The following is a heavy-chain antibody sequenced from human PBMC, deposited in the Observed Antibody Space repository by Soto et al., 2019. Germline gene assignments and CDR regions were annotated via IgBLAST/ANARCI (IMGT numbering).Heavy chain of an antibody. Sequence: ASVKVSCKASGYTFTSYYMHWVRQAPGQGLEWMGIINPSGGSTSYAQKYQGRVTMTRDTSTSTVYMELSSLRSEDTAVYYCARDWGGYCSGGSCQTNWFDHWGQGTLVTVSS. V-gene: IGHV1-46*03. J-gene: IGHJ5*02. D-gene: IGHD2-15*01. CDR2: INPSGGST. CDR3: ARDWGGYCSGGSCQTNWFDH. CDR1: GYTFTSYY.